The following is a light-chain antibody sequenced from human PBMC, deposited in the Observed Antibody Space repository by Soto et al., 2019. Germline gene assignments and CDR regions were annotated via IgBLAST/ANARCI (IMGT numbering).Light chain of an antibody. CDR1: QSISSW. Sequence: DIPTTMSPSTLSASVGNRVTITCRASQSISSWLAWYQQKPGKAPKGLIYKASTLESGAPSRFSGSGSGTEFTLTICSLQPDDFAPYYWQQYSSYPWTFGQGTKVDIK. CDR3: QQYSSYPWT. J-gene: IGKJ1*01. V-gene: IGKV1-5*03. CDR2: KAS.